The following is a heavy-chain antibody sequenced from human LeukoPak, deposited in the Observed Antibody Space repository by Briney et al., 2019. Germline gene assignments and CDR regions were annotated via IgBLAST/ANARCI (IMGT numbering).Heavy chain of an antibody. D-gene: IGHD2-15*01. CDR3: AKDLWGFVEVAAIFDY. CDR1: GFTFDDYG. J-gene: IGHJ4*02. V-gene: IGHV3-20*04. CDR2: INWNGGST. Sequence: GGSLRLSCAASGFTFDDYGMSWVRQAPGKGLEWVSGINWNGGSTGYADSVKGRFTISRDNSKNTLYLQMNSLRAEDTAVYYCAKDLWGFVEVAAIFDYWGQGTLVTVSS.